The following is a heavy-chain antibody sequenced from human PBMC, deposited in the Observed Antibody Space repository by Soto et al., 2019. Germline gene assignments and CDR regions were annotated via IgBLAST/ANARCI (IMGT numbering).Heavy chain of an antibody. CDR1: GGSISSYY. CDR2: IYTSGST. J-gene: IGHJ6*02. D-gene: IGHD1-26*01. Sequence: ETLSLTCTVSGGSISSYYWSWIRQPAGKGLEWIGRIYTSGSTNYNPSLKSRVTMSVDTSKNQFSLKLSSVTAADTAVYYCARESNGWVGYYYYGMDVWGQGTTVTVSS. V-gene: IGHV4-4*07. CDR3: ARESNGWVGYYYYGMDV.